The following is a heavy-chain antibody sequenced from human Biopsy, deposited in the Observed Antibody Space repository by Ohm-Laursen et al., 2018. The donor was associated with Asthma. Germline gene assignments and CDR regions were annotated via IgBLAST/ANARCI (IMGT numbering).Heavy chain of an antibody. CDR1: GGTFNAYV. D-gene: IGHD2-2*01. Sequence: SSVKVSCKSLGGTFNAYVIGWVRQAPGQGLEWMGGINSVFGTTTYPQEFQDRVTITADDSTSTVYMELSSLRSEDTAVYYCARKAGSCISRTCYSLDFWGQGTLVTVSS. CDR3: ARKAGSCISRTCYSLDF. CDR2: INSVFGTT. J-gene: IGHJ4*02. V-gene: IGHV1-69*01.